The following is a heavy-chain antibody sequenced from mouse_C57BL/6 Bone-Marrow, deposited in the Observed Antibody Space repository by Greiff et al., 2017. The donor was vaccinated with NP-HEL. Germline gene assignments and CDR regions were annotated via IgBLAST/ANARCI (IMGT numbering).Heavy chain of an antibody. CDR3: ARLTTVVAH. V-gene: IGHV1-80*01. D-gene: IGHD1-1*01. Sequence: RVESGASVKISCKASGYAFSSYWMNWVKQRPGKGLEWIGQIYPGDGDTNYNGKFKGKATLTADKSSSTAYMQLSSLTSEDSAVYFCARLTTVVAHWGQGTTLTVSS. CDR2: IYPGDGDT. J-gene: IGHJ2*01. CDR1: GYAFSSYW.